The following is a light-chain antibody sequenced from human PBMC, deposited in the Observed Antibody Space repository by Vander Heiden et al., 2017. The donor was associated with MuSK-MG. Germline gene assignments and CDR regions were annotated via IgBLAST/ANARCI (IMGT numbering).Light chain of an antibody. Sequence: QSALTQPASVSGSPGQSITISCTGTSSDVGGYNYVSWYQQHPGKAPKLMIYDVSNRPSGVSNRFSGSKSGTTASLTISGLQAEDESYYYCSSYTSSRVFGGGTKLTVL. V-gene: IGLV2-14*03. CDR3: SSYTSSRV. J-gene: IGLJ3*02. CDR2: DVS. CDR1: SSDVGGYNY.